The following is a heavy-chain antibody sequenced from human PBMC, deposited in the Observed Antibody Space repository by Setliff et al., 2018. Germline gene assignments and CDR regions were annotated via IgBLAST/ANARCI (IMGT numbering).Heavy chain of an antibody. CDR1: GDSISSGSYY. CDR3: ARAGPTVTFFRVLVISWWDP. CDR2: FHTGGST. V-gene: IGHV4-61*09. Sequence: TLSLTCTVSGDSISSGSYYWTWIRQPAGKGLEWIGHFHTGGSTNYNRSLRSRVSISVDTSKNQFSLKLSSVTAADTATYYCARAGPTVTFFRVLVISWWDPWGQGSLVTVSS. J-gene: IGHJ5*02. D-gene: IGHD3-3*01.